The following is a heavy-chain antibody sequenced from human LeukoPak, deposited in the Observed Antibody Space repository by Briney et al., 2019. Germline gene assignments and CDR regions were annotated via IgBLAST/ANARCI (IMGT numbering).Heavy chain of an antibody. V-gene: IGHV3-7*03. CDR3: VRDLDYYAMDS. Sequence: AGGSLRLSREASGFTFSSYWMGWVRQAPGKGLEWVANIMKDGGHKNYVDSVKGRFTISRDNAKNSLFLQMNSLRVDDTAVYYCVRDLDYYAMDSWGQGTLVTVSS. CDR2: IMKDGGHK. J-gene: IGHJ4*02. CDR1: GFTFSSYW. D-gene: IGHD3-22*01.